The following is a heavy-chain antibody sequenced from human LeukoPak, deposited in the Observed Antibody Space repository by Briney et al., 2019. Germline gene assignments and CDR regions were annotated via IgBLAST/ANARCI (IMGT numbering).Heavy chain of an antibody. D-gene: IGHD6-19*01. V-gene: IGHV3-74*01. J-gene: IGHJ4*02. CDR1: GSIFSNFW. CDR3: VRDSAYYDY. Sequence: GGSLRLSCTASGSIFSNFWMHWVRQAPGKGLVWVSRISFDGSTTSHADSVEGRFTIFRDNAKNTLYLQMDSLRAEDTAVYYCVRDSAYYDYWGQGTLVTVSS. CDR2: ISFDGSTT.